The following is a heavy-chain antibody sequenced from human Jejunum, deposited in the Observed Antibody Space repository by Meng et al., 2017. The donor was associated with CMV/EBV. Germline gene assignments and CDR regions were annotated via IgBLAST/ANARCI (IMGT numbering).Heavy chain of an antibody. CDR1: GLTFSSYG. Sequence: CVASGLTFSSYGMSWVRQAPGKGLEWVSYMSSSGRNIYYADSVKGRFTISRDIGKNALYLQMDSLRAEDTAVYYCARYSTSNAFDLWGQGTMVT. V-gene: IGHV3-48*03. D-gene: IGHD5-18*01. CDR2: MSSSGRNI. CDR3: ARYSTSNAFDL. J-gene: IGHJ3*01.